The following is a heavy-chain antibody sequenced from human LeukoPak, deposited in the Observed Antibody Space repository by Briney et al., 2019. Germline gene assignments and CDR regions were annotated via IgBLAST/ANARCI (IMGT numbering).Heavy chain of an antibody. CDR1: GGSISSHY. CDR2: VYYSGST. D-gene: IGHD6-13*01. V-gene: IGHV4-59*11. Sequence: SETLSLTCTVSGGSISSHYWSWIRQPPGKGLEWIGYVYYSGSTNYNPSLKSRVTISVDTSKNQFSLKLSSVTAADTAVYYCARGEEIAAAGTVYWFDPWGQGTLVTVSS. J-gene: IGHJ5*02. CDR3: ARGEEIAAAGTVYWFDP.